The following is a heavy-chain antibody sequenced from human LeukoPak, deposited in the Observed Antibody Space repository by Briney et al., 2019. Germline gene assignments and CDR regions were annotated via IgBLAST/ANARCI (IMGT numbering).Heavy chain of an antibody. CDR2: IYNSGST. J-gene: IGHJ2*01. Sequence: KPSETLSLTCTASGGSISGYYWSWIRQPPGKGLEWIGYIYNSGSTNYNPSLKSRVTISVDTSKNQFSLKLTSVTAADTAVYYCARDQHCSGGSCYRIWYFDLWGRGTLVTVSS. D-gene: IGHD2-15*01. CDR3: ARDQHCSGGSCYRIWYFDL. CDR1: GGSISGYY. V-gene: IGHV4-59*01.